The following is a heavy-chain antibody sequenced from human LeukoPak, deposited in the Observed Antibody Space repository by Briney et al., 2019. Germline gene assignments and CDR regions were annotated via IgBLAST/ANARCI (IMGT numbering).Heavy chain of an antibody. CDR3: ARDYYDSSGYYPGDY. CDR2: INPSGGST. V-gene: IGHV1-46*01. CDR1: GGTFSSYA. Sequence: GASVKVSCKASGGTFSSYAISWVRQAPGQGLEWMGIINPSGGSTSYAQKFQGRVTMTRDMSTSTVYMELSSLRSEDTAVYYCARDYYDSSGYYPGDYWGQGTLVTVSS. D-gene: IGHD3-22*01. J-gene: IGHJ4*02.